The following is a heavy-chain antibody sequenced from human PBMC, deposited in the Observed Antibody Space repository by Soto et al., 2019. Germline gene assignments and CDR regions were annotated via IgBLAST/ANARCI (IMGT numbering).Heavy chain of an antibody. D-gene: IGHD2-2*01. Sequence: EVQLVESGGGLVQPGGSLRLSCAASRFTFSSYWMSWVRQAPGKGLEWVANINPDGSEKFYVDSVKGRFTISRDNAKNALDLQMNSLRAEDTAVYYCAREKGYLDSWGQGTLVTVSA. J-gene: IGHJ4*02. V-gene: IGHV3-7*01. CDR2: INPDGSEK. CDR3: AREKGYLDS. CDR1: RFTFSSYW.